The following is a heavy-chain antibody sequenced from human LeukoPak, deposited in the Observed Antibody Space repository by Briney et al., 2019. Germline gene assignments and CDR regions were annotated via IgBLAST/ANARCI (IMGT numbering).Heavy chain of an antibody. CDR3: AIVCPSCPLDAFDI. CDR2: IIPIFGTA. V-gene: IGHV1-69*13. J-gene: IGHJ3*02. D-gene: IGHD2-2*01. Sequence: SVKVSCKASGGTFSSYVISWVRQAPGQGLEWMGGIIPIFGTANYAQKFQGRVTITADESTSTAYMELSSLRSEDTAVYYCAIVCPSCPLDAFDIWGQGTMVTVSS. CDR1: GGTFSSYV.